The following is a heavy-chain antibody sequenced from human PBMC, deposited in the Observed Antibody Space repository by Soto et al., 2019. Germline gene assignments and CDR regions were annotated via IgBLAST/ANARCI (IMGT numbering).Heavy chain of an antibody. D-gene: IGHD6-13*01. CDR3: ARSIAAAGTSAFDI. CDR1: GFTFSSSG. V-gene: IGHV3-33*01. Sequence: GSLRLSCAASGFTFSSSGMHWVRQAPGKGLEWVAVIWYDGSNKYYADSVKGRFTISRDNSKNTLYLQMNSLRAEDTAVYYCARSIAAAGTSAFDIWGQGTMVTVSS. J-gene: IGHJ3*02. CDR2: IWYDGSNK.